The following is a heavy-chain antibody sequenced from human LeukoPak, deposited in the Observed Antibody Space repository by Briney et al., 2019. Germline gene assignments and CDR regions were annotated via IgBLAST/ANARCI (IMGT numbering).Heavy chain of an antibody. D-gene: IGHD3-9*01. J-gene: IGHJ5*02. Sequence: SETLSLTCTVSGGSISSSSYYWGWIRQPPGKGLEWIGTIYYSGSTNYNPSLKSRVTISVDTSKNQFSLKVRSMTAADTAVYYCARVPGVYYDRLTGYGSGWFDPWGQGTLVTVSS. V-gene: IGHV4-39*01. CDR2: IYYSGST. CDR1: GGSISSSSYY. CDR3: ARVPGVYYDRLTGYGSGWFDP.